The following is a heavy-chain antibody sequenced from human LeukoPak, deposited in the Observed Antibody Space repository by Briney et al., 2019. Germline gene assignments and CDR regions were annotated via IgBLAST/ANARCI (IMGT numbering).Heavy chain of an antibody. CDR2: IYYSGST. Sequence: PSETLSLTCTVSGGSISRYYWSWIRQPPGKGLEWIGYIYYSGSTNYNPSLKSRVTISVDTSKNQFSLKLSPVTAADTAVCYCARTTEGYCRGRSCYSYYYYMDVWGKGTTVTVSS. CDR3: ARTTEGYCRGRSCYSYYYYMDV. J-gene: IGHJ6*03. D-gene: IGHD2-15*01. CDR1: GGSISRYY. V-gene: IGHV4-59*01.